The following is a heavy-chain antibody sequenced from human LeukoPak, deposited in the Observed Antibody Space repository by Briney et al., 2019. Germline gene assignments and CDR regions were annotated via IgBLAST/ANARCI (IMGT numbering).Heavy chain of an antibody. J-gene: IGHJ4*02. CDR2: INHSGST. D-gene: IGHD3-9*01. CDR3: AREGYDILTGYPPYRPAAHNYYFDY. Sequence: KPSETLSLTCAVYGVSFSGYYWSWIRQPPGKGLEWIGEINHSGSTNYNPSLKSRVTISVDTSKNQFSLKLSSVTAADTAVYYCAREGYDILTGYPPYRPAAHNYYFDYWGQGTLVTVSS. V-gene: IGHV4-34*01. CDR1: GVSFSGYY.